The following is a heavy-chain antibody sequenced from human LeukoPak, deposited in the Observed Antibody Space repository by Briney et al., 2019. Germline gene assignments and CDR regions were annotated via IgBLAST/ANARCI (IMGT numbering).Heavy chain of an antibody. CDR1: GFTFSDYY. CDR2: ISSGSSAI. J-gene: IGHJ4*02. V-gene: IGHV3-11*01. D-gene: IGHD3-10*01. Sequence: PGGSLRLSCAASGFTFSDYYMYWIRQAPEKGLEWVSSISSGSSAIYYADSVRGRFTISRDNAKKSLYLQMNSLRDEDTAVYYCARGDGWFGELSNFDYWGQGTLVTVSS. CDR3: ARGDGWFGELSNFDY.